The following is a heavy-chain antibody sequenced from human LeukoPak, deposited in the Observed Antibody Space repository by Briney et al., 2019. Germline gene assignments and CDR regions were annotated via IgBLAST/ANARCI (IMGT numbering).Heavy chain of an antibody. CDR1: GFIVSSNY. D-gene: IGHD7-27*01. CDR2: IYGSSRT. J-gene: IGHJ4*02. V-gene: IGHV3-66*01. CDR3: ARALNWGPTTIFDY. Sequence: GGSLRLSCAGSGFIVSSNYMSWVRQAAGRGLEWVSVIYGSSRTYYADSVKGRFTISRDNSKNTVYLQMDSLRAEDTAVYYCARALNWGPTTIFDYWGQGTLVTVSS.